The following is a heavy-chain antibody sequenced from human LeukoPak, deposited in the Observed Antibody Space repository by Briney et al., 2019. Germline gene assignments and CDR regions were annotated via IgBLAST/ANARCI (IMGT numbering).Heavy chain of an antibody. V-gene: IGHV4-59*01. J-gene: IGHJ4*02. CDR3: ARVVRDGYNYYFDY. CDR1: GGSISSYY. Sequence: SETLSLTCTVSGGSISSYYWSWIRQPPGKGLEWIGYIYYSGSTNYNPSLKSRVTISVDTSKSQFSLKLSSVTAADTAVYYCARVVRDGYNYYFDYWGQGTLVTVSS. CDR2: IYYSGST. D-gene: IGHD5-24*01.